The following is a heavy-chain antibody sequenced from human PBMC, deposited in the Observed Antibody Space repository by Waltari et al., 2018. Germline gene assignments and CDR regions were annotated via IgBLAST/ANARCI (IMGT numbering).Heavy chain of an antibody. V-gene: IGHV1-69*08. Sequence: QVQLVQSGAEVKKPGSSVKVSCKASGGTFSSYTISWVRQAPGQGLEWMGRISPILGIANNAQKFQGRVTITADKSTSTAYMELSSLRSEDTAVYYCARDDYGDYNPWGQGTLVTVSS. D-gene: IGHD4-17*01. CDR3: ARDDYGDYNP. J-gene: IGHJ5*02. CDR2: ISPILGIA. CDR1: GGTFSSYT.